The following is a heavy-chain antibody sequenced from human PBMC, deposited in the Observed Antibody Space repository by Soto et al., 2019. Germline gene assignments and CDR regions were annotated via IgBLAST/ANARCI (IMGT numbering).Heavy chain of an antibody. D-gene: IGHD2-15*01. CDR2: INSDGSST. V-gene: IGHV3-74*01. CDR3: AREGTYCSGGNCYPWFDP. Sequence: GGSLRLSCGASGFTFSSYWMHWVRQVPGKGLVWVSRINSDGSSTIYADSVKGRFTISRDNAKNTLYLQMNSLRADDTAVYYCAREGTYCSGGNCYPWFDPWGQGTLVTVSS. CDR1: GFTFSSYW. J-gene: IGHJ5*02.